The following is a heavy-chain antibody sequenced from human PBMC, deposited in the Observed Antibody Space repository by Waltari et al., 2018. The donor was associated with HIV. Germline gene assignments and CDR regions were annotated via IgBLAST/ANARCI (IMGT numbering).Heavy chain of an antibody. CDR1: GFTFSSYR. D-gene: IGHD4-17*01. CDR3: ARDSPTTVTLVDGMDV. CDR2: ISSSSSYI. V-gene: IGHV3-21*01. J-gene: IGHJ6*02. Sequence: EVQLVESGGGLVKPGGSLRLSCAASGFTFSSYRMNWVRQAPGKGLEWVSSISSSSSYIYYADSVKGRFTISRDNAKNSLYLQMNSLRAEDTAVYYCARDSPTTVTLVDGMDVWGQGTTVTVSS.